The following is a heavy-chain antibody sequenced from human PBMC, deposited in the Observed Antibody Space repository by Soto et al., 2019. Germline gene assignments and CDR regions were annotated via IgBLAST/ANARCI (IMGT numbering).Heavy chain of an antibody. J-gene: IGHJ4*02. Sequence: GGSLRLSCAASGFTFSSYAMSWVRQAPGKGLEWVSAISGSGGSTYYADSVKGRFTISRDNSKNTLYLQMNSLRAEDTAVYYCAKEMDIVVVVAATSFDYWGQGTLVTVSS. CDR2: ISGSGGST. V-gene: IGHV3-23*01. CDR1: GFTFSSYA. D-gene: IGHD2-15*01. CDR3: AKEMDIVVVVAATSFDY.